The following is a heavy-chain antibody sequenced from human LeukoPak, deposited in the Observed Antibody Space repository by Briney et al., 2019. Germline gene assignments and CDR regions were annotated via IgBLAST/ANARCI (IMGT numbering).Heavy chain of an antibody. J-gene: IGHJ6*02. V-gene: IGHV4-39*07. Sequence: PSETLSLTCTVSGGSISSSSYYWGWIRQPPGKGLEWIGSIYYSGSTYYNPSLKSRVTISVDTSKNQFSLKLSSVTAADTAVYYCARGGYYDSSGYYLSQYYYYGMDVWGQGTTVTVSS. CDR2: IYYSGST. D-gene: IGHD3-22*01. CDR3: ARGGYYDSSGYYLSQYYYYGMDV. CDR1: GGSISSSSYY.